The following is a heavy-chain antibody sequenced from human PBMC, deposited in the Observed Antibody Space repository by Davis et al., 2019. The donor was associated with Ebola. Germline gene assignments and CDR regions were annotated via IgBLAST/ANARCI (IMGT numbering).Heavy chain of an antibody. J-gene: IGHJ6*04. Sequence: LKISCVASGFPFDDYTMHWVRQTPGKGLEWVCLIIWDGSITYCADSMKGRFTISRDNSKYSLYLQMNSLRSEDSGLYYCSKGSLFGYYGMDVWGKGTTVTVSS. D-gene: IGHD3-16*01. CDR1: GFPFDDYT. V-gene: IGHV3-43*01. CDR2: IIWDGSIT. CDR3: SKGSLFGYYGMDV.